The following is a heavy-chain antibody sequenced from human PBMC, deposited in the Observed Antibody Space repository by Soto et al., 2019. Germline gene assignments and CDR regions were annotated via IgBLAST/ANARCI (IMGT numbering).Heavy chain of an antibody. Sequence: QVQLQESGPGLVKPSQTLSLTCTVSGASISSGGYYWNCIRQHPGKGREWIGYIYYSGSTYYNPSLKSRVTISVDTSKNEFSLKLSSVTAADTAVYYCARDGRGRGIAVAGRFWYFDLWGRGTLVTVSS. V-gene: IGHV4-31*03. D-gene: IGHD6-19*01. CDR2: IYYSGST. CDR3: ARDGRGRGIAVAGRFWYFDL. CDR1: GASISSGGYY. J-gene: IGHJ2*01.